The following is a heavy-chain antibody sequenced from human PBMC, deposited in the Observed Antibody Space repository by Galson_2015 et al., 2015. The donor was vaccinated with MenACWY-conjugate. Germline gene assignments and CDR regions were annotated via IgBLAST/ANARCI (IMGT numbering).Heavy chain of an antibody. Sequence: AISGDSVSSDSAAWNWIRQSPSRGLEWLGRTYYRSKWYYDYALSVKSRLIINPDTSKNQFSLKLSSVTAADTAVYYCARWNFDAYGMDVWGQGTTVTVSS. CDR1: GDSVSSDSAA. V-gene: IGHV6-1*01. CDR2: TYYRSKWYY. J-gene: IGHJ6*02. CDR3: ARWNFDAYGMDV. D-gene: IGHD1-7*01.